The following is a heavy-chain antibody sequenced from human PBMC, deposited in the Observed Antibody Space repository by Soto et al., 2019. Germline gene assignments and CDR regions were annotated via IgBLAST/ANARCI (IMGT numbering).Heavy chain of an antibody. V-gene: IGHV1-46*03. CDR3: ARNTGEDSWTPIDA. CDR2: INPNGGST. CDR1: GYSFTSYQ. J-gene: IGHJ4*02. D-gene: IGHD7-27*01. Sequence: ASVKVSCKASGYSFTSYQIHWVRQAPGQGLEWMGIINPNGGSTSYAQKFQGRVTMTRDTSTSTAYMELRNLRSEDRAVYYCARNTGEDSWTPIDAWGQGTLVTVSS.